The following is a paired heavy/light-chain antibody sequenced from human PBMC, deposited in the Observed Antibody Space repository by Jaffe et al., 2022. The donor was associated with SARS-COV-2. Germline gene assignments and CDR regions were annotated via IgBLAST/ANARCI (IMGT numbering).Light chain of an antibody. CDR2: WAS. Sequence: DIVMTQSPDSLAVSLGERATINCKSSQSIVYSFNNKNSLAWYQQKPGQPPKLLTYWASTRESGVPDRFSGSASGTDFTLTINSLQAEDVAVYYCQQYYTNPYTFGQGTRLEIK. J-gene: IGKJ2*01. CDR1: QSIVYSFNNKNS. V-gene: IGKV4-1*01. CDR3: QQYYTNPYT.
Heavy chain of an antibody. CDR3: ARDGRDRSGWYLRFDP. CDR2: ISAYSGKT. CDR1: GFTFTGYG. D-gene: IGHD6-19*01. J-gene: IGHJ5*02. Sequence: QLVQSGAEVRRPGASVRVSCKASGFTFTGYGFSWVRQAPGQGLEWMGWISAYSGKTDYAEKLQGRVTMTTDTSTSTVYMELRSLRSDDTAMYYCARDGRDRSGWYLRFDPWGQGTLVTVSS. V-gene: IGHV1-18*01.